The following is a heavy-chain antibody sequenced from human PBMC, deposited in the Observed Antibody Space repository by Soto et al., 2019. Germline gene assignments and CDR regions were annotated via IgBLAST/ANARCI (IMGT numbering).Heavy chain of an antibody. Sequence: PGGSLRLSCAASGLPFSASGVHWVRQAPGKGLEWVAMIWSDGSKEYYADSVKGRFTITRDNSKNMVFLQMDSLRAEDTAVYYCARDKGTTCLDTWGQGNMVTVSS. J-gene: IGHJ5*02. CDR3: ARDKGTTCLDT. CDR2: IWSDGSKE. D-gene: IGHD1-26*01. V-gene: IGHV3-33*01. CDR1: GLPFSASG.